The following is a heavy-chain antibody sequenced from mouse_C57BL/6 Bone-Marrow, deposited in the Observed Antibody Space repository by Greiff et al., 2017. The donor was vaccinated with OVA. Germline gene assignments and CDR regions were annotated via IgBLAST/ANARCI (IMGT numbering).Heavy chain of an antibody. Sequence: VQLQQSGAELVKPGASVKLSCKASGYTFTSYWMQWVKQRPGQGLEWIGEIDPSDSYTNYNQKFKGKATLTVDTSSSTAYMQLSSLTSEDSAVYYCASGDGYDGFAYWGQGTLVTVSA. CDR3: ASGDGYDGFAY. D-gene: IGHD2-2*01. V-gene: IGHV1-50*01. CDR2: IDPSDSYT. J-gene: IGHJ3*01. CDR1: GYTFTSYW.